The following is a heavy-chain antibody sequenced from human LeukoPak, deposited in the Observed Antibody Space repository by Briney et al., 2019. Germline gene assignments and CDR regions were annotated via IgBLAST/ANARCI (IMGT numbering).Heavy chain of an antibody. CDR1: GFTFSSYS. CDR2: ISSSSSYI. CDR3: ARVLVPAAKNDAFDI. V-gene: IGHV3-21*01. Sequence: GGSLRLSCAASGFTFSSYSMNWVRQAPGKGLEWVSSISSSSSYIYYADSVKGRFTISRDNAKNSLYLQMNSLRAEDTAVYYCARVLVPAAKNDAFDIWGQGTVVTVSS. J-gene: IGHJ3*02. D-gene: IGHD2-2*01.